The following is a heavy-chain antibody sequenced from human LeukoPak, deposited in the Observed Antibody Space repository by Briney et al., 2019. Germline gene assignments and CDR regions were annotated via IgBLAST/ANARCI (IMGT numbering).Heavy chain of an antibody. J-gene: IGHJ4*02. CDR2: IWYDGSNK. Sequence: PGRSLRLSCAASGFTFSSYGMHWVRQAPGKGLEWVAVIWYDGSNKYYADSVKGRFTISRDNSKNTLYLQMSSLRAEDTAVYYCASGVAGTVYWGQGTLVTVSS. D-gene: IGHD6-19*01. CDR1: GFTFSSYG. V-gene: IGHV3-33*01. CDR3: ASGVAGTVY.